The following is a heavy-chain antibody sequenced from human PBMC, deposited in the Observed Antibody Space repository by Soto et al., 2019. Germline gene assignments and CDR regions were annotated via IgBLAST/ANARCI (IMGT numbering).Heavy chain of an antibody. J-gene: IGHJ4*02. CDR3: ARGWAHFDY. Sequence: EVQLVESGGGLVQPGGSLRLSCSASGFTFRTYWMSWVRQAPGKGLEWVANIKQDGSEKYYVDSVKGRFTISRDNAKNSLYLQMDSLRAEDTAVYYCARGWAHFDYWGQGTLVTVSS. V-gene: IGHV3-7*04. CDR1: GFTFRTYW. CDR2: IKQDGSEK. D-gene: IGHD3-16*01.